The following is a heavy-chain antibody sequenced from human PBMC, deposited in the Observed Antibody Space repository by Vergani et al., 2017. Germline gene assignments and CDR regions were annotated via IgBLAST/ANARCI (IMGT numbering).Heavy chain of an antibody. J-gene: IGHJ6*02. CDR3: ARAPVLLWFGESGYGMDV. CDR2: IYSGGST. V-gene: IGHV3-66*01. CDR1: GFTVSSNY. D-gene: IGHD3-10*01. Sequence: VQLVESGGGLVQPGGSLRLSYAASGFTVSSNYMSWVRQAPGEGLEWVSVIYSGGSTYYADSVKGRFTISRDNSKNTLYLQMNSLRAEDTAVYYCARAPVLLWFGESGYGMDVWGQGTTVTVSS.